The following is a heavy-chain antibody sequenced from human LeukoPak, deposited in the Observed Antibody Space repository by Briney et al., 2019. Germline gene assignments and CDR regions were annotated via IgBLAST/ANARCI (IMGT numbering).Heavy chain of an antibody. D-gene: IGHD6-19*01. CDR1: GFTFSRYA. Sequence: GGSLRLSCAASGFTFSRYAMSWVRQAPGKGLEWVSGLSGSDGSTYYADSVKGRFTISRDNSKNTLYLQMSSLRAEDTAVYYCAKAHQQWLDAWGQGTLVTVSS. CDR3: AKAHQQWLDA. CDR2: LSGSDGST. V-gene: IGHV3-23*01. J-gene: IGHJ5*02.